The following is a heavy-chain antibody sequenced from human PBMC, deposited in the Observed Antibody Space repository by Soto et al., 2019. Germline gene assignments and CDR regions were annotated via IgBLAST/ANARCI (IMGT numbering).Heavy chain of an antibody. J-gene: IGHJ4*02. CDR3: ARSDGRY. Sequence: SETLSLTCTVSGGSISSYYLSRIRQPPGKGLEWIGYIYYSGSTNYNPSLKSRVTISVDTSKNQFSLKLSSVTAADTAVYYCARSDGRYWGQGTLVTVSS. V-gene: IGHV4-59*01. CDR2: IYYSGST. CDR1: GGSISSYY.